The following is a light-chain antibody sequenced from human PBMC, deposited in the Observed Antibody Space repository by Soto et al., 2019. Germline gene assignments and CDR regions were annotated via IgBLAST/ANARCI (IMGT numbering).Light chain of an antibody. J-gene: IGKJ1*01. CDR3: QQSYTSVGGGT. Sequence: DIQMTQSPSSLSAFVGDRVTVTCRASQSISIYLNWYQHRPGKAPKLLIYAASNLQSGVPSRFSGSGSGTDFTLTISSLQPEDFANYYCQQSYTSVGGGTFGQGTKVETK. CDR1: QSISIY. V-gene: IGKV1-39*01. CDR2: AAS.